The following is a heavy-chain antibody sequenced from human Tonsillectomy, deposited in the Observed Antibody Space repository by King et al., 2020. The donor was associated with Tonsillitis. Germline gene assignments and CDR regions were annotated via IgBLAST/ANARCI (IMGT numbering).Heavy chain of an antibody. J-gene: IGHJ5*02. D-gene: IGHD3-22*01. CDR2: IIPSFGTA. V-gene: IGHV1-69*01. CDR3: ASDLGKFDSSGYSYNWWFDP. CDR1: GGTFSSYA. Sequence: VQLVQSGAEVKKPGSSVKVSCKASGGTFSSYAISWVRQAPGQGLEWMGGIIPSFGTANYAQKFQGRVQITADESTSTAYKELSSLRSEDTAVYYCASDLGKFDSSGYSYNWWFDPWGQGTLVTVSS.